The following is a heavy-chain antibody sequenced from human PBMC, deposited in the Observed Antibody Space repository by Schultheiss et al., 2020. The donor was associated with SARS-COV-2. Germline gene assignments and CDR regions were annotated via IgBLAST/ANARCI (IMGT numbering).Heavy chain of an antibody. J-gene: IGHJ6*03. CDR3: ARVVFSRIPYYYYMDV. CDR2: INHSGST. Sequence: SETLSLTCAVYGGSFSGYYWSWIRQPPVKGLEWIGEINHSGSTNYNPSLKSRVTISVDTSKNQFSLKLSSVTAADTAVYYCARVVFSRIPYYYYMDVWGKGTTVTVSS. D-gene: IGHD3-3*01. CDR1: GGSFSGYY. V-gene: IGHV4-34*01.